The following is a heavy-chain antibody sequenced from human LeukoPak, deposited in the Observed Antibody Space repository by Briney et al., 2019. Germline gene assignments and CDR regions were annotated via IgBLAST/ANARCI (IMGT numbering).Heavy chain of an antibody. CDR1: GYTFTSYD. J-gene: IGHJ4*02. D-gene: IGHD6-19*01. V-gene: IGHV1-8*01. CDR3: ARESFRVAGTHSHFRY. CDR2: MSPNSGDT. Sequence: ASVKVSCKASGYTFTSYDLNWVRQATGQRPEWMGWMSPNSGDTGYAQKFQDRVTMTRNTSISTAYMELSSLRSDDTAVYYCARESFRVAGTHSHFRYWGQGTLVTVSS.